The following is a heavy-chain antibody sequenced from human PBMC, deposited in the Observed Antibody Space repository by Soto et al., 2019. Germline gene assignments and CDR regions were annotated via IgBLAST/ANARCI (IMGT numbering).Heavy chain of an antibody. D-gene: IGHD3-10*01. Sequence: QVQLVQSGAEVKKPGASVKVSCKASGYTFTSYAMHWVRQAPGQRLEWMGWINAGNGNTKYSQKFQGRVTITRDTSASTADMELSSLRSEDTAVYYCARRGVKPLDYWGQGTLVTVSS. CDR1: GYTFTSYA. J-gene: IGHJ4*02. CDR3: ARRGVKPLDY. CDR2: INAGNGNT. V-gene: IGHV1-3*01.